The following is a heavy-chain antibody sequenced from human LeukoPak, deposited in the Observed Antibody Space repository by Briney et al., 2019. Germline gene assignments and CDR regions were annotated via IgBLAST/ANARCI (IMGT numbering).Heavy chain of an antibody. CDR3: ARVRYCSGGSCYSDGAFDI. J-gene: IGHJ3*02. CDR1: GGSFGDYY. V-gene: IGHV4-34*01. D-gene: IGHD2-15*01. Sequence: SETLSLTCAVYGGSFGDYYWSWIRQPPGKGLEWIGYIYHSGSTYYNPSLKSRVTISVDTSKNQFSLKLSSVTAADTAVYYCARVRYCSGGSCYSDGAFDIWGQGTMVTVSS. CDR2: IYHSGST.